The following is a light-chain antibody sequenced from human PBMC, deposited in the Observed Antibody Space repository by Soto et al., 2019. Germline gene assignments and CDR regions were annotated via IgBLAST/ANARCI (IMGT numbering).Light chain of an antibody. V-gene: IGLV2-14*01. Sequence: QSVLTQPASVSGSPGQSITISCTGTSSDVGAYNFVSWYQHHPGRAPKLIIYEATIRPSGVSNLFSGSKSGNTASLTISGLQAEDEADYYCSSYTTSAPYVFGSGTKVTVL. CDR3: SSYTTSAPYV. CDR2: EAT. CDR1: SSDVGAYNF. J-gene: IGLJ1*01.